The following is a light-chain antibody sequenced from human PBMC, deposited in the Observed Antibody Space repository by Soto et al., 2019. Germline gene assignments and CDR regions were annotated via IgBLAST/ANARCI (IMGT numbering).Light chain of an antibody. CDR2: LAS. J-gene: IGKJ3*01. Sequence: IVLTQSPATLSSFPGDRVTLSCRASQAVNTRLAWYQHRPGQAPRLLIYLASNRAAGVPARFSGSGSGTDFTLTISDVEPEDFAVYYCHQRQSWPRSFGPGTTVDI. CDR3: HQRQSWPRS. CDR1: QAVNTR. V-gene: IGKV3-11*01.